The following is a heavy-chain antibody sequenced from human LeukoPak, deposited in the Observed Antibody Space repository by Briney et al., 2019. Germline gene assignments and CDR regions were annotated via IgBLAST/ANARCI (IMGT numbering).Heavy chain of an antibody. J-gene: IGHJ4*02. D-gene: IGHD2-15*01. CDR3: AKIIAQTATGY. Sequence: QPGGSLRLSCAASGFSFSTYAMTWVRQAPGKGLEWVSSISNNGGVTFHADSVKGRFTISRDNSRDTLYLQMNSLRAEDTAIYYCAKIIAQTATGYWGQGTLVTVSS. CDR2: ISNNGGVT. CDR1: GFSFSTYA. V-gene: IGHV3-23*01.